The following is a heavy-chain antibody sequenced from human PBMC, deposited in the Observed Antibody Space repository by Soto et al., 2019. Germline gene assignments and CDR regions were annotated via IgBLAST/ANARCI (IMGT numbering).Heavy chain of an antibody. V-gene: IGHV3-7*01. CDR2: IKQDGSEK. D-gene: IGHD3-22*01. CDR1: GFTFNSFW. CDR3: ARDSNANYYDSSGVIDY. J-gene: IGHJ4*02. Sequence: EVQLVESGGGLVQPGGSLRLSCAASGFTFNSFWMSWVRQAPGKGLEWVANIKQDGSEKYYVDSVKGRFTISRDNAKNSLYLQMTSLRAEDTAVYYCARDSNANYYDSSGVIDYWGQGTLVIVSS.